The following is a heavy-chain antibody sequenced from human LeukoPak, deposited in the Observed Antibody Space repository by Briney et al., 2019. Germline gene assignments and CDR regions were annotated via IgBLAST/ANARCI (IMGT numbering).Heavy chain of an antibody. Sequence: PGGSLRLSCAASGFTVGSNYMSWVRQAPGKGLEWVSVIYSGGSTYYADSVKGRFTISRDNSRNTLYLQMNSLRAEDTAVYYCASRSLGSRAAFDIWGQGTMVTVSS. CDR2: IYSGGST. J-gene: IGHJ3*02. CDR3: ASRSLGSRAAFDI. V-gene: IGHV3-53*01. CDR1: GFTVGSNY.